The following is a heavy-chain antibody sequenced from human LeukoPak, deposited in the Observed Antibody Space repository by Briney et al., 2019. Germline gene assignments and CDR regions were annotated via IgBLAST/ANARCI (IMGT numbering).Heavy chain of an antibody. J-gene: IGHJ3*02. CDR2: IIPIFGAA. V-gene: IGHV1-69*13. CDR1: GGTFSSYA. Sequence: SVKVSCKASGGTFSSYAISWVRQAPGQGLEWMGGIIPIFGAANYAQKFQGRVTITADESTSTAYMELSSLRSEDTAVYYCARDTGYCSGGSCYLPPADAFDIWGQGTMVTVSS. D-gene: IGHD2-15*01. CDR3: ARDTGYCSGGSCYLPPADAFDI.